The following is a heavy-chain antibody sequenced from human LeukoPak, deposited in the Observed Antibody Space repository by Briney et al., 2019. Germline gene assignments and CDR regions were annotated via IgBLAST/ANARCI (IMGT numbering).Heavy chain of an antibody. CDR1: GFTFSIYS. CDR2: ISSSSSYI. Sequence: GGSLRLSCAASGFTFSIYSMNWVRQAPGKGLEWVSYISSSSSYIYQADSVKGRFTISRDNSKNTLYLQMNSLRAEDTAVYYCAKVYGYFDYWGQGTLVTVSS. J-gene: IGHJ4*02. D-gene: IGHD3-10*01. CDR3: AKVYGYFDY. V-gene: IGHV3-21*04.